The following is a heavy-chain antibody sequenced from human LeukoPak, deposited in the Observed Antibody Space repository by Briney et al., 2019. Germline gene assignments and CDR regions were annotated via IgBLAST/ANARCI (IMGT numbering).Heavy chain of an antibody. V-gene: IGHV3-7*01. D-gene: IGHD2-15*01. CDR1: GFTFSGYY. CDR3: ARDRRAAETPYNWFDP. Sequence: PGGSLRLSCVASGFTFSGYYMSWVRQAPGKGQEWVANIKQDGNDKSYVDSVKGRFTISRDNTKNSLYLQMNSLRGEDTAVYYCARDRRAAETPYNWFDPWGQGTLVTVSS. J-gene: IGHJ5*02. CDR2: IKQDGNDK.